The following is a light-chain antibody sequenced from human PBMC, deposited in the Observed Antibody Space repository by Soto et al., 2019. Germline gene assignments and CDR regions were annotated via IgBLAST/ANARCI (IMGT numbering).Light chain of an antibody. CDR3: HCQKYDDSPVYT. J-gene: IGKJ2*01. Sequence: IVLTQSPGTLSLSPGERATLSCRASQSISSGYLAWYQQKPGQAPRLLMYGASYRAHYFPDRFSGSGSGTDFTLTISRLEPEDFAVYYCHCQKYDDSPVYTFGQGTKLEIK. CDR2: GAS. V-gene: IGKV3-20*01. CDR1: QSISSGY.